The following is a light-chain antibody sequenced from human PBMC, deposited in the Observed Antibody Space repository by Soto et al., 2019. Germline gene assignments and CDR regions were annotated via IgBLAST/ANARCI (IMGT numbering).Light chain of an antibody. CDR2: SSS. CDR1: QTNSNM. V-gene: IGKV3-15*01. Sequence: EVVLTQSTATLSLSPGDKVSLSFRANQTNSNMFAWYQQKPGQAPRLLIYSSSTRAHGGSARFSGSGSVTEFTRTISSLQSEDFTIYYGQYYNNWLATFGGGTKVDIK. J-gene: IGKJ4*01. CDR3: QYYNNWLAT.